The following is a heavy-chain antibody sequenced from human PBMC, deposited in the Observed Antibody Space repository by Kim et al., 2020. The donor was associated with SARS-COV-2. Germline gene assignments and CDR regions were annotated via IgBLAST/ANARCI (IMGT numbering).Heavy chain of an antibody. V-gene: IGHV4-59*01. CDR1: GGSISSYY. D-gene: IGHD3-10*01. CDR3: ARDSSHYYGSGSYMNYGMDV. Sequence: SETLSLTCTVSGGSISSYYWSWIRQPPGKGLEWIGYIYYSGSTNYNPSLKSRVTISVDTSKNQFSLKLSSVTAADTAVYYCARDSSHYYGSGSYMNYGMDVWGQGTTVTVSS. J-gene: IGHJ6*02. CDR2: IYYSGST.